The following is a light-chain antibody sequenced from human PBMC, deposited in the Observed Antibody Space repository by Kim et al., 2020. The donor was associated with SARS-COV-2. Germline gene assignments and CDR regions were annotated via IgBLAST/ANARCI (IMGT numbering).Light chain of an antibody. V-gene: IGKV1-39*01. CDR2: SAS. J-gene: IGKJ4*01. CDR3: QQSYNTPRT. CDR1: QSISNY. Sequence: ASVRDRVTITCWASQSISNYLNWYQQKPGKGPKRLIYSASTLESGVPSRFRGSGSGTDFTLTITNLQPEDFATYYCQQSYNTPRTFGGGTKVDIK.